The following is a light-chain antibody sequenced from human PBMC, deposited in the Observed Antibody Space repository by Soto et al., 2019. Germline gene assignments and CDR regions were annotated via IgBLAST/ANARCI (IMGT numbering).Light chain of an antibody. Sequence: EIVLAQSPATLSVSPGERATLSCRASQSISSYLAWYQQKPGQAPRLLIYAASTRATGIPARFSGSGSGTEFTLTIGSLQSEDFAIYYCHQYNKWPYTFGPGTKVDIK. J-gene: IGKJ3*01. V-gene: IGKV3-15*01. CDR1: QSISSY. CDR2: AAS. CDR3: HQYNKWPYT.